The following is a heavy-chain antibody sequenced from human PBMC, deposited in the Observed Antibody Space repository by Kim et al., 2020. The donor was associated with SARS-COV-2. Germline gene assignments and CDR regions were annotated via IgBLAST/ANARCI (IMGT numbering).Heavy chain of an antibody. Sequence: FQGRVTITRDTSASTAYMELSSLRSEDTAVYYCARDLRGAAAGKNAGMDVWGQGTTVTVSS. CDR3: ARDLRGAAAGKNAGMDV. V-gene: IGHV1-3*01. D-gene: IGHD6-13*01. J-gene: IGHJ6*02.